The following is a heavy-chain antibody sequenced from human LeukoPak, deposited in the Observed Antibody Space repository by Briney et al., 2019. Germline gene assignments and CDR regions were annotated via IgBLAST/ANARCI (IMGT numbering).Heavy chain of an antibody. CDR3: AKRPSDYGDYVSYFDY. J-gene: IGHJ4*02. Sequence: QPGGSLRLSCAASGFSFISYGMHWVRQAPGKGLEWVGVISDDGRSKDYADSVKGRFTNSRDNSKDTLYLQMNSLRDEDTAVYYCAKRPSDYGDYVSYFDYWGQGTLVTVSS. D-gene: IGHD4-17*01. V-gene: IGHV3-30*18. CDR1: GFSFISYG. CDR2: ISDDGRSK.